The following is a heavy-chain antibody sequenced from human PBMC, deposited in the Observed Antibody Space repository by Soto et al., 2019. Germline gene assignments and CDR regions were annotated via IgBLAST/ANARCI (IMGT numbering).Heavy chain of an antibody. CDR3: ARNMDAWSSLPFDI. CDR1: GGSISSSSYY. V-gene: IGHV4-39*06. CDR2: IYSSGGT. D-gene: IGHD2-8*02. Sequence: SETLSLTCTVSGGSISSSSYYWGWIRQPPGKGLEWIGSIYSSGGTYYNPSLKSRVTMSLDTSKNQFPLKLTSVTAVDTAVFYCARNMDAWSSLPFDIWGQGTMVTVSS. J-gene: IGHJ3*02.